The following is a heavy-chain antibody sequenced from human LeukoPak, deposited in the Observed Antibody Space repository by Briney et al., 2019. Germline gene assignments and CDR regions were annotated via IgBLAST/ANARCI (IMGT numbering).Heavy chain of an antibody. Sequence: GGSLRLSCAASGFSFNSYWMSWVRQVPGKGLEWVANIKQDGSEKYYVDSVKGRFTISRDNAKNSLYLQMNSLRSEDTGLYFCARDLGSGDHGLLVWGQGTLLTVSS. CDR3: ARDLGSGDHGLLV. V-gene: IGHV3-7*01. CDR2: IKQDGSEK. D-gene: IGHD2-21*02. CDR1: GFSFNSYW. J-gene: IGHJ4*02.